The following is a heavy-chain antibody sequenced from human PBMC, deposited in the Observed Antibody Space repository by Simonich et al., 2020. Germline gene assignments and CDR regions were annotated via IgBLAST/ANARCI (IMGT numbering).Heavy chain of an antibody. CDR2: IKQDGSSN. Sequence: EVQLVESGGGLVQPGGSLRLYCADSGFTFSSFWVSWVRQARGKGSEVVANIKQDGSSNYYVDSVKGRFTISRDNAKNSLYLQMNSLRAADTAVYYCACLGTGDAFDIWGQGTMVTVSS. D-gene: IGHD3-9*01. J-gene: IGHJ3*02. CDR1: GFTFSSFW. CDR3: ACLGTGDAFDI. V-gene: IGHV3-7*01.